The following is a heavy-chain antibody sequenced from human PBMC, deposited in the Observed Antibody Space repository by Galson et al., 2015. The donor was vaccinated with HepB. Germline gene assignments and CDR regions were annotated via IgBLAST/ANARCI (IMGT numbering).Heavy chain of an antibody. CDR2: ISYDGGST. J-gene: IGHJ4*02. CDR3: ARNDLIKDGLLDY. D-gene: IGHD1-1*01. CDR1: GFPFSTYG. Sequence: SLRLSCAVSGFPFSTYGMHWVRQAPGKGLEWVAVISYDGGSTNYADSVKGRFTISRDNSKNILYLPMTSLRAEDTAVYYCARNDLIKDGLLDYWGQGTEVTVSS. V-gene: IGHV3-30*03.